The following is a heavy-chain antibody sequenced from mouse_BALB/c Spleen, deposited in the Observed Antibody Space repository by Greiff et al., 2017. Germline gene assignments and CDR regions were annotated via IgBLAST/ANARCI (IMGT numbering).Heavy chain of an antibody. CDR1: GYSFTSYW. CDR2: IYPGNSDT. J-gene: IGHJ4*01. CDR3: TRYRDYDGGYAMDY. V-gene: IGHV1-5*01. Sequence: EVQVVESGTVLARPGASVKMSCKASGYSFTSYWMHWVKQRPGQGLEWIGAIYPGNSDTSYNQKFKGKAKLTAVTSASTAYMELSSLTNEDSAVYYCTRYRDYDGGYAMDYWGQGTSVTVSS. D-gene: IGHD2-4*01.